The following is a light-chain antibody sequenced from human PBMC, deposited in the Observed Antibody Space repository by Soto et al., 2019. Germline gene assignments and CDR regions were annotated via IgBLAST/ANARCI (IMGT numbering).Light chain of an antibody. Sequence: EIVLTQSPATLSLSPWERATLSCRASQSVRNYLAWYQQKPGQAPRLLIYDASNRATGIPARFSGSGSGTDFTLTISSLEPEDFEVYSCQQRANWPITFGQGTRLEIQ. CDR3: QQRANWPIT. CDR1: QSVRNY. J-gene: IGKJ5*01. CDR2: DAS. V-gene: IGKV3-11*01.